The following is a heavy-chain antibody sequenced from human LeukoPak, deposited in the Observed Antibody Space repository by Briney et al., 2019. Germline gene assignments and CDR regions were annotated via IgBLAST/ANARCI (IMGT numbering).Heavy chain of an antibody. CDR3: ARAHLLAAAGTNWFDP. Sequence: SETLSLTCAVYGGSFSGYYWSWVRQPPGKGLEWIGEINHSGSTNYNPSLESRVTISVDTSKNQFSLKLSSVTAADTAVYYCARAHLLAAAGTNWFDPWGQGTLVTVSS. D-gene: IGHD6-13*01. CDR2: INHSGST. CDR1: GGSFSGYY. V-gene: IGHV4-34*01. J-gene: IGHJ5*02.